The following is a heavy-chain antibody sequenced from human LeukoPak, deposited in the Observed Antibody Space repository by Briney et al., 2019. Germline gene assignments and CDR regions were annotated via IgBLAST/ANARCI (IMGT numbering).Heavy chain of an antibody. CDR2: IYYSGST. Sequence: SETLSLTCTVSGGSISSYYWGWIRQPPGKGLEWIGSIYYSGSTYYNPSLKSRVTISVDTSKNQFSLKLSSVTAADTAVYYCARVAVAGPNWFDPWGQGTLVTVSS. CDR3: ARVAVAGPNWFDP. V-gene: IGHV4-39*07. CDR1: GGSISSYY. J-gene: IGHJ5*02. D-gene: IGHD6-19*01.